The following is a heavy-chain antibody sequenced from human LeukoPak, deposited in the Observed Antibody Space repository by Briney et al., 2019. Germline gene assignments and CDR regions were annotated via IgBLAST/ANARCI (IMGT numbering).Heavy chain of an antibody. CDR1: GGSISSYY. J-gene: IGHJ4*02. V-gene: IGHV4-59*01. CDR3: ARVPAYYYDSSGYSYYFDY. CDR2: IYYSGST. Sequence: SETLSLTCTVSGGSISSYYWSWIRQPPGKGLEWIGYIYYSGSTNYNPSLKSRVTISVDTSKNQFSLKLSPVTAADTAVYYCARVPAYYYDSSGYSYYFDYWGQGTLVTVSS. D-gene: IGHD3-22*01.